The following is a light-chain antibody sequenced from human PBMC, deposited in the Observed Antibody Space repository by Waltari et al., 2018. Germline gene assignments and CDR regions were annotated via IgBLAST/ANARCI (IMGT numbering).Light chain of an antibody. CDR1: SGHSSNV. Sequence: QLVLTQSPSASASLCASVKPTCTPISGHSSNVTAWHQQQPAKGTRYLMKVNSDGSHSKGDDIPDRFSVSGSWAERYLTISSLQSEDEADYYCQTGGHGTWVFGGGTKLTVL. CDR2: VNSDGSH. CDR3: QTGGHGTWV. J-gene: IGLJ3*02. V-gene: IGLV4-69*01.